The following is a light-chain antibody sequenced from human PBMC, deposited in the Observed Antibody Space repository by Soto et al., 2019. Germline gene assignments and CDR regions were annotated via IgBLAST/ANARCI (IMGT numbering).Light chain of an antibody. V-gene: IGKV1-39*01. CDR2: AAS. Sequence: DNQLTQSPSSLSANLGDRVTITCRASLTTSIYLNWYQHKPGKAPRLLIYAASSLQSGVPSRFSGSGSGTDFTLTISSLQAEDFATYYCQQSYSAPPTFGQGTKVE. J-gene: IGKJ1*01. CDR1: LTTSIY. CDR3: QQSYSAPPT.